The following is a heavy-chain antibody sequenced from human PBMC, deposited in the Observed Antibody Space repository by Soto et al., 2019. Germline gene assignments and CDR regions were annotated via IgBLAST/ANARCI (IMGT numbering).Heavy chain of an antibody. CDR3: ARWWNDEEWVETMDV. J-gene: IGHJ6*01. CDR2: IYYDGSNK. V-gene: IGHV3-33*01. Sequence: QVQLVESGGAVVQPGRSLRLACETSGFIFSDYGMHWVRQAPGKGLEWVAVIYYDGSNKHYSDSVRGRFTISRDNSKKILYLQLNSRRAEDTAIYYCARWWNDEEWVETMDVWGQGTKVTVSS. CDR1: GFIFSDYG. D-gene: IGHD1-1*01.